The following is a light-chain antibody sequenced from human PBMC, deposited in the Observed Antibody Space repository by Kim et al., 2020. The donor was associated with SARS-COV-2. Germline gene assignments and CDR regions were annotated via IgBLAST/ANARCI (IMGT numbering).Light chain of an antibody. V-gene: IGLV2-8*01. Sequence: GQSVTISCTGTSRDVGAYNYVSWYQQRPGEAPKLIIFEVSERPSGVPDRFSGSKSGTTASLTVSGLQAEDDADYYCASYAGTNIGVFGTGTKVTVL. CDR2: EVS. CDR3: ASYAGTNIGV. J-gene: IGLJ1*01. CDR1: SRDVGAYNY.